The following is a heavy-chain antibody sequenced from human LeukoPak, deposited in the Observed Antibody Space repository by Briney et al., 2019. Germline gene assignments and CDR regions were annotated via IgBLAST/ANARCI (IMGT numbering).Heavy chain of an antibody. CDR2: INHSGST. V-gene: IGHV4-34*01. D-gene: IGHD4-17*01. CDR1: GGSFSAYY. Sequence: SETLSLTCAVYGGSFSAYYWSWIRQPPGEGLEWIGEINHSGSTNHHPSLKSRVTISVDTSKNQFSLKLSSVTAADTAVYYCARGYGDYINWYFDLWGRGTLVTVSS. CDR3: ARGYGDYINWYFDL. J-gene: IGHJ2*01.